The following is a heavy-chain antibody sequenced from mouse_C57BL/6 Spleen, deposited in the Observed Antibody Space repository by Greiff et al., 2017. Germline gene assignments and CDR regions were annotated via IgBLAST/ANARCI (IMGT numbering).Heavy chain of an antibody. J-gene: IGHJ1*03. Sequence: QVQLQQPGAELVKPGASVTLSCKASGYTFTSYWMHWVKQRPGQGLEWSGMIHPNSGSTNYNEKFKSKATLTVDKSSSTAYMQLSSLTSEDSAVYYCASLGDYGSSHWYFDVWGTGTTVTVSS. CDR3: ASLGDYGSSHWYFDV. V-gene: IGHV1-64*01. CDR2: IHPNSGST. D-gene: IGHD1-1*01. CDR1: GYTFTSYW.